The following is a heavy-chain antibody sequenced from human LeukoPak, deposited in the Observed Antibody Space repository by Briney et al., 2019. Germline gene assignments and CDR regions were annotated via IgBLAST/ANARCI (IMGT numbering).Heavy chain of an antibody. CDR1: GGSISSSNW. D-gene: IGHD6-19*01. V-gene: IGHV4-4*02. J-gene: IGHJ4*02. CDR2: IYESGST. CDR3: ARHGSRAVAGYFDY. Sequence: PSGTLSLTCAVSGGSISSSNWWIWVRQPPGKGLEWIGEIYESGSTNYNPSLTSRVTISVDTSKNQFSLRLSSVTAADTAVYYCARHGSRAVAGYFDYWGQGTLVTVSS.